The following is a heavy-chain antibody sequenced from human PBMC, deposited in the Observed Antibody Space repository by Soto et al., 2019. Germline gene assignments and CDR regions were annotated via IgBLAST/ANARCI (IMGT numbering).Heavy chain of an antibody. J-gene: IGHJ4*02. Sequence: GESLKISCKGSGYIFTNYWIGWVRQMPGKGLEWMGIIYPGDSDTRYSPPFQGQVTISVDKSINTAYLQWSSLKASDTAMFYCARTLGFCGGGSCYPDYWGQGTLVTVSS. CDR3: ARTLGFCGGGSCYPDY. D-gene: IGHD2-15*01. CDR2: IYPGDSDT. CDR1: GYIFTNYW. V-gene: IGHV5-51*01.